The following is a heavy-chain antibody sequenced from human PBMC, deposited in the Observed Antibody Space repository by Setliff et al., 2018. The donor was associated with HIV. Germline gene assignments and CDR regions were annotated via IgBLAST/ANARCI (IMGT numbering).Heavy chain of an antibody. CDR1: GDSIGFSGYF. V-gene: IGHV4-39*01. J-gene: IGHJ4*02. CDR3: VRPSLGIGGGPIFHN. Sequence: PSETLSLTCTVSGDSIGFSGYFWSWIRQHPGKGLEWIGSIHFSGSTWYTQSLKSRVTIWVDTSKNQFSLKVNSVTAADTAVYYCVRPSLGIGGGPIFHNWGQGTLVTVSS. D-gene: IGHD3-3*01. CDR2: IHFSGST.